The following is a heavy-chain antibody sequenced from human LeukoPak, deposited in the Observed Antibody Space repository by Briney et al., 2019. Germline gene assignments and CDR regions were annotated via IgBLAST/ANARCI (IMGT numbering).Heavy chain of an antibody. Sequence: SETLSLTCTVAGGSISSYYWSWIRQPPGKGLEWIGYIYYTGTTNYNPSLNSRVTISVDTSKNQFSLKLSSVTAADTAVYYCARVNSAWYGALDYWGQGTMVTVSS. CDR3: ARVNSAWYGALDY. V-gene: IGHV4-59*01. J-gene: IGHJ4*02. D-gene: IGHD6-19*01. CDR2: IYYTGTT. CDR1: GGSISSYY.